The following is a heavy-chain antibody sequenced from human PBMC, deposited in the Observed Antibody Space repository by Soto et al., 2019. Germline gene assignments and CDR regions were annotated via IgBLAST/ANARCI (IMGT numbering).Heavy chain of an antibody. D-gene: IGHD3-22*01. CDR1: GFTFSSYG. CDR2: IWYDGSNK. V-gene: IGHV3-33*01. J-gene: IGHJ6*01. CDR3: ARDSVSYYYDSSGNDSYNYGMDV. Sequence: QVQLVESGGGVVQPGRSLRLSCAASGFTFSSYGMHWVRQAPGKGLEWVAVIWYDGSNKYYAYSVKGRFTISRDNSKNTRYLQTNSLRAEDTAVYYCARDSVSYYYDSSGNDSYNYGMDVWGQGTTVTVSS.